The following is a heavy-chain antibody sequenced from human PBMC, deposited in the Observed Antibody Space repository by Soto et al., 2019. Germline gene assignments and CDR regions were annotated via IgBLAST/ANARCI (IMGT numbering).Heavy chain of an antibody. CDR3: VKDRLSNQNSYSVLDY. Sequence: EVQLVESGGGLVQPGSSLRLSCAASSFTFDDYAMHWVRQAPGKGLEWVSSISWNSGSIAYAGSVKGRFTISRDNAKNSLYLQVHSLRTEDTAFYYCVKDRLSNQNSYSVLDYWGHGTLVTVSS. CDR2: ISWNSGSI. CDR1: SFTFDDYA. J-gene: IGHJ4*01. D-gene: IGHD3-10*02. V-gene: IGHV3-9*01.